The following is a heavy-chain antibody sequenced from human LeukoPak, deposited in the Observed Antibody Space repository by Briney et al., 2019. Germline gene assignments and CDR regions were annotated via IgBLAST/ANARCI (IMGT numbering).Heavy chain of an antibody. CDR3: ARGVWQQILSGALDI. CDR1: GYTFSHYY. Sequence: ASVTVSCKASGYTFSHYYVHGLRQAPGLGPEWMGWINPNSGDTYFQEKFQGRVTVTRDTSITTAYMELNRLTTDDTAVYYCARGVWQQILSGALDIWGQGTRATVSS. D-gene: IGHD6-13*01. CDR2: INPNSGDT. J-gene: IGHJ3*02. V-gene: IGHV1-2*02.